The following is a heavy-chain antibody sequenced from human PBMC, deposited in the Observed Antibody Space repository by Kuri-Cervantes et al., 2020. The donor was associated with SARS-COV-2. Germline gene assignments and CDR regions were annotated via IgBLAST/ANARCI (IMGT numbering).Heavy chain of an antibody. D-gene: IGHD6-19*01. J-gene: IGHJ6*02. CDR2: INHRGST. V-gene: IGHV4-34*01. CDR1: GGSFSGYY. Sequence: GSLRLSCAVYGGSFSGYYWSWIRQPPGKGLEWIGEINHRGSTDYNPSLKSRVTISVDTSKNQFSLKLSSVTAADTAVYYCARGGRIAVAGILLPLYYYGMDVWGQGTTVTVSS. CDR3: ARGGRIAVAGILLPLYYYGMDV.